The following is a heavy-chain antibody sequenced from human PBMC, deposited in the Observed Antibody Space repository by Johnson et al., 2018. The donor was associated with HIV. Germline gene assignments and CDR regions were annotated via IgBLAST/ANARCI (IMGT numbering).Heavy chain of an antibody. CDR2: ISWNSGII. J-gene: IGHJ3*02. CDR3: AKGQGYSYDLSSPFDI. V-gene: IGHV3-9*01. Sequence: VQLVESGGGLVQPGRSLRLSCAASGFTFDDYAMHWVRQAPGKGLEWVSGISWNSGIIGYADSVKGRFTITRDNAKNSLYLQMNSLRAEDTALYYCAKGQGYSYDLSSPFDILGQGTMVTVSS. CDR1: GFTFDDYA. D-gene: IGHD5-18*01.